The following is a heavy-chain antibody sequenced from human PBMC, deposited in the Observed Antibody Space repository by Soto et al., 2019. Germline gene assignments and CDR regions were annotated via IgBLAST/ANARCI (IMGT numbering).Heavy chain of an antibody. CDR3: ALACFGDYHFDYGLDV. V-gene: IGHV1-18*01. D-gene: IGHD4-17*01. CDR1: PYTLGNYG. CDR2: LSADNSKT. Sequence: QIRVVQSATEMRKPGASVRLSCKASPYTLGNYGIIWVRQAPGQGLEWLGWLSADNSKTTSAHSVQGRVSLTTDTSRTTAFLELRSLTSADTAIYYCALACFGDYHFDYGLDVWGHGTTVVVSS. J-gene: IGHJ6*02.